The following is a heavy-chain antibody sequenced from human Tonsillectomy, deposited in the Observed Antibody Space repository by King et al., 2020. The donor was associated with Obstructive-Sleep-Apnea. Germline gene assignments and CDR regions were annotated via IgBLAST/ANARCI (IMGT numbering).Heavy chain of an antibody. CDR1: YGSISSVDYS. J-gene: IGHJ3*02. CDR2: VYHSGST. D-gene: IGHD2-2*01. Sequence: QLQESGSGLVKPAQTLSLTCAVSYGSISSVDYSWSGIRRPPGTGLEWMGYVYHSGSTDYNPSLKCLDTISVERSKNHFSLKLRSVTAADTAVYWCARAYCSSTSCLPDAFDIWGQGTMVTVSS. V-gene: IGHV4-30-2*01. CDR3: ARAYCSSTSCLPDAFDI.